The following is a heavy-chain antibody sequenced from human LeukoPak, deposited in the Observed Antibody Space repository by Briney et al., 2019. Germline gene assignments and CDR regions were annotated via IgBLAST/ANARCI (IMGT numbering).Heavy chain of an antibody. J-gene: IGHJ4*02. CDR2: ISGSGVST. V-gene: IGHV3-23*01. CDR1: GFTFSTYA. Sequence: GGSLRLSCAASGFTFSTYAMSWVRQAPGKGLEWVSTISGSGVSTYYADSVKGRFTISRDNSKNTLYLQMNSLRPEDTAVYYCARDRHVYYDILTGYASYFEYWGQGALVTVSS. CDR3: ARDRHVYYDILTGYASYFEY. D-gene: IGHD3-9*01.